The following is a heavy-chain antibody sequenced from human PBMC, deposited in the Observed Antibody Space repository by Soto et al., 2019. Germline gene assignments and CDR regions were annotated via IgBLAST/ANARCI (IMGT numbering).Heavy chain of an antibody. CDR1: GGSISSGDYY. J-gene: IGHJ4*02. CDR3: ARVLRMVYAIRYFDY. Sequence: SETLSLTCTVSGGSISSGDYYWSWIRQPPGKGLEWIGYIYYSGSTYYNPSLKSRVTISVDTSKNQFSLKLSSVTAADTAVYYCARVLRMVYAIRYFDYWGQGTLVTVSS. D-gene: IGHD2-8*01. V-gene: IGHV4-30-4*01. CDR2: IYYSGST.